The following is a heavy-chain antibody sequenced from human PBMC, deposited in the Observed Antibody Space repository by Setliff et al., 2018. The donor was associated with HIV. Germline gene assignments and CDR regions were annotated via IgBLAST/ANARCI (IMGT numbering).Heavy chain of an antibody. V-gene: IGHV1-2*02. D-gene: IGHD2-21*02. J-gene: IGHJ5*02. Sequence: ASVKVSCKASGYTFSDYYMHWVRQAPGQGLEWMGWINPNSGDTNYAQNFQGRVTMTRDTSFSTAYTSIRTTYMELTNLKSDDTAVYCCAREHGGNSGYNWFDPWGQGPLVTVSS. CDR3: AREHGGNSGYNWFDP. CDR2: INPNSGDT. CDR1: GYTFSDYY.